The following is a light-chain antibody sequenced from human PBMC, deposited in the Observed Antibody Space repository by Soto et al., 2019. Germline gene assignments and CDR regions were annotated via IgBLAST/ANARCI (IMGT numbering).Light chain of an antibody. CDR3: QQRSNWPSIT. CDR1: QSVSSY. V-gene: IGKV3-11*01. Sequence: IVLTQSPGTMSLSPGETATLSCRASQSVSSYFAWYQQKPGQAPRLLIYDASTRATGIPARFSGSGSGTDSTLTISSLEFEDVGVYHCQQRSNWPSITFGQGTRLEIK. J-gene: IGKJ5*01. CDR2: DAS.